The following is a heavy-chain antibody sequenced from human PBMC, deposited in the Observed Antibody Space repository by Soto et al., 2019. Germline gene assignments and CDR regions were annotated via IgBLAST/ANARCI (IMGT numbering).Heavy chain of an antibody. D-gene: IGHD6-19*01. V-gene: IGHV3-30*18. J-gene: IGHJ5*02. CDR3: AKDRECEHYNGWPQGS. Sequence: GGSLRLSCAASGFRFSCYGMHWVRQAPGKGLEWLAAISDDGSNKYYGDSVKGRFTISRDNSKNTLYLQINSLRAEDTAVYYCAKDRECEHYNGWPQGSWGQGTQVTVSS. CDR1: GFRFSCYG. CDR2: ISDDGSNK.